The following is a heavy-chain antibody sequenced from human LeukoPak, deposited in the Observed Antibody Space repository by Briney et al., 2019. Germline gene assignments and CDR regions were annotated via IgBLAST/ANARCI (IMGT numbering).Heavy chain of an antibody. CDR3: ARDRGYNWNSGSFDY. V-gene: IGHV3-66*02. CDR2: IYSGGNT. D-gene: IGHD1-7*01. J-gene: IGHJ4*02. Sequence: GGSLRLSCAASGFTVSSNYMSWVRQAPGKGLEWVSVIYSGGNTYYADSVKGRFTISRDNSKNTLYLQMNSLRAEDTAVYYCARDRGYNWNSGSFDYWGQGTLVTVSS. CDR1: GFTVSSNY.